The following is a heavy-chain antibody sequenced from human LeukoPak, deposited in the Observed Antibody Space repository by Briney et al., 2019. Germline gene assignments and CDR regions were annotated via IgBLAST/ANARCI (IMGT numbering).Heavy chain of an antibody. D-gene: IGHD3-3*01. CDR2: INHSGST. V-gene: IGHV4-34*01. Sequence: SETLSLTCAVYGGSFSGYYWSWIRQPPGKGLEWIGEINHSGSTNYNPSLKSRVTISVDTSKNQFFLKLSSVTAADTAVYYCARDTFWSGYFDYWGQGTLVTVSS. CDR1: GGSFSGYY. CDR3: ARDTFWSGYFDY. J-gene: IGHJ4*02.